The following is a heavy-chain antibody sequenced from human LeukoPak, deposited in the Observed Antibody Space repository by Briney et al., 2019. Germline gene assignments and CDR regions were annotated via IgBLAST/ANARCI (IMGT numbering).Heavy chain of an antibody. D-gene: IGHD3-10*02. CDR2: ISGSGGST. CDR1: GFTFSSYA. V-gene: IGHV3-23*01. CDR3: AELGITMIGGV. Sequence: GGSLRLSCAASGFTFSSYAMSWVRQAPGKGLEWVSVISGSGGSTSYADSVKGRFTISRDNSMNTLYLQMNSLRAEDTAVYYCAELGITMIGGVWGKGTTVTISS. J-gene: IGHJ6*04.